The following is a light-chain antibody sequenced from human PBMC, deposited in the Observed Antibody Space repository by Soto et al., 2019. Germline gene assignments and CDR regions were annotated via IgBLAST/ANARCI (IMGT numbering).Light chain of an antibody. CDR3: QKLESYTST. V-gene: IGKV1-9*01. Sequence: QLTQSPSSLSSSLGNSVTITCRASQGISNFLAWYQQKTGKAPKLLIYAESTLQSGVPSRLSGSGSGTDLNLTISRLQPEDFATYYCQKLESYTSTCGGGTKVDIK. J-gene: IGKJ4*01. CDR2: AES. CDR1: QGISNF.